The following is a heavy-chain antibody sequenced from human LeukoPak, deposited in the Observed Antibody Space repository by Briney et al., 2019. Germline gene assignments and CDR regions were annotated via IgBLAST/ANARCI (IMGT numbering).Heavy chain of an antibody. J-gene: IGHJ6*03. D-gene: IGHD3-10*01. CDR1: GGTFSSYA. Sequence: SVKVPCKAAGGTFSSYAISWVRQAPGQGLEWMGGIIPIFGTANYAQKFQGRVTITADESTSTAYMELSSLRSEDTAVYYCARDSQRITMVRGYYYYTDVWGKGTTVTISS. CDR2: IIPIFGTA. V-gene: IGHV1-69*13. CDR3: ARDSQRITMVRGYYYYTDV.